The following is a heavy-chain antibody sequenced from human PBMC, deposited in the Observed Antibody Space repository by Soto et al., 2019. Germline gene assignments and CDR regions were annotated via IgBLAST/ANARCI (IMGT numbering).Heavy chain of an antibody. J-gene: IGHJ4*02. V-gene: IGHV1-46*04. CDR1: GYTFTRYY. CDR3: AMWASGLYFDY. Sequence: ASVKVSCKASGYTFTRYYMHWVRQAPGQGLEWMGIINPSGGYTTYAQKLQGRVTMTRDTSTSTVYMELSSLRSEDTAVYYCAMWASGLYFDYWGQGTLVTVSS. D-gene: IGHD1-26*01. CDR2: INPSGGYT.